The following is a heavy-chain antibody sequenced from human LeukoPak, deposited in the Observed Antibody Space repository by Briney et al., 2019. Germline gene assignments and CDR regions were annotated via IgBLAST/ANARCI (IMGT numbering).Heavy chain of an antibody. CDR3: GRETDFGVVTN. CDR1: GDSVSSNGAS. CDR2: TYYRSQQWHS. D-gene: IGHD3-3*01. J-gene: IGHJ4*02. V-gene: IGHV6-1*01. Sequence: SQTLSLTCAISGDSVSSNGASWSWIRQSPSRGLEWLGRTYYRSQQWHSDYAPSVKGRITLNPDTSKNRFSLQLNSMTPEDTAVYYCGRETDFGVVTNWGQGTLVTVSS.